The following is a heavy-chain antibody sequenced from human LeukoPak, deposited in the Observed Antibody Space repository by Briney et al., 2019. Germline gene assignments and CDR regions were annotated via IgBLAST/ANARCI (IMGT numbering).Heavy chain of an antibody. D-gene: IGHD3-22*01. CDR3: ARAPFSADSSATPPAFDI. CDR2: IYSPGGT. CDR1: GFTASRHY. Sequence: GGSLRLSCAASGFTASRHYMSWVRQAPGKGLEWVSIIYSPGGTYYADSVKGRFTISRDNSKNTIYLQMNSLRVDDTAVYYCARAPFSADSSATPPAFDIWGHGTMVTVSS. V-gene: IGHV3-53*01. J-gene: IGHJ3*02.